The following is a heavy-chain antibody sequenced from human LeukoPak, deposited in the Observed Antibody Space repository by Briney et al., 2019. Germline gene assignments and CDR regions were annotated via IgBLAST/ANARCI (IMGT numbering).Heavy chain of an antibody. CDR1: GGSISSGGYY. CDR2: IYYNGDT. J-gene: IGHJ6*02. CDR3: TRDIVGPSYSYYDGMDV. D-gene: IGHD1-26*01. Sequence: PSETLSLTCTVSGGSISSGGYYWTWIRQHPGKGLEWIGNIYYNGDTYRNPSLKGRVTISVDTSENQFSLKLSSVTAADTAVYYCTRDIVGPSYSYYDGMDVWGQGTTVTVSS. V-gene: IGHV4-31*03.